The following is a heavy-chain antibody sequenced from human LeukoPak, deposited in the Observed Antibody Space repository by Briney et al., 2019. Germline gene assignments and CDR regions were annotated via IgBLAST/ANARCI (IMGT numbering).Heavy chain of an antibody. J-gene: IGHJ4*02. V-gene: IGHV1-2*02. Sequence: GASVKVSCKASGYTFTGYYMHWVRQAPGQGLDWMGWINPNSGGTNYAQKFQGRVTMTRDTSISTAYMELSRLRSDDTAVYYCARNIPRPAAMRYFDYWGQGTLVTVSS. CDR3: ARNIPRPAAMRYFDY. D-gene: IGHD2-2*01. CDR2: INPNSGGT. CDR1: GYTFTGYY.